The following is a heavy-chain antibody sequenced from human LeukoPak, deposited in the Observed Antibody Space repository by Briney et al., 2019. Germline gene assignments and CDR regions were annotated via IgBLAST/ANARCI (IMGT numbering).Heavy chain of an antibody. CDR1: GFTFSSYG. CDR3: ARDLLGAFDY. D-gene: IGHD2-8*02. J-gene: IGHJ4*02. V-gene: IGHV3-33*01. Sequence: PGRSLRLPCAASGFTFSSYGMHWVRQAPGKGLEWVAVIWYDGSNKYYADSVKGRFTISRDNSKNTLYLQMNSLRAEDTAVYYCARDLLGAFDYWGQGTLVTVSS. CDR2: IWYDGSNK.